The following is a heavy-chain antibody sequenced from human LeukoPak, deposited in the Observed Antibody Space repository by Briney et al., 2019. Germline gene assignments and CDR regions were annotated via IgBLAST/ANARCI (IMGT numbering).Heavy chain of an antibody. CDR2: INWNGSGA. J-gene: IGHJ6*04. Sequence: GGSLRLSCAASGFTFDDYGMSWVRHVPGKGLEWVSGINWNGSGAGYADSVKGRFTISRDNAKNSLYLQMNSLRAEDTAVYYCAELGITMIGGVWGKGTTVTISS. V-gene: IGHV3-20*04. D-gene: IGHD3-10*02. CDR1: GFTFDDYG. CDR3: AELGITMIGGV.